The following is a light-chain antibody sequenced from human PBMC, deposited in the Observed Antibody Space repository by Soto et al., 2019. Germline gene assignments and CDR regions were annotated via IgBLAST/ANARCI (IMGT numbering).Light chain of an antibody. V-gene: IGKV3-11*01. CDR3: QQRSNWPPT. Sequence: DTGLTQAPAILSMSAGKRATLSCRANQSVTTYLAWYQLRPGQAPRLLMSDASSRATGVPVRFSGSGSGTDFTLTISSLEPEDSAVYYCQQRSNWPPTFGPGTKVDIK. J-gene: IGKJ1*01. CDR1: QSVTTY. CDR2: DAS.